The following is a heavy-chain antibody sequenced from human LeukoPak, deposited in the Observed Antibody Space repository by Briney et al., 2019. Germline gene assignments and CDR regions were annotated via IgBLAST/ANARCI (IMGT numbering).Heavy chain of an antibody. V-gene: IGHV3-7*04. CDR3: ARGRTGTTPY. CDR1: GFTFSSYW. D-gene: IGHD1-1*01. Sequence: GGSLRLSCAASGFTFSSYWMNWVRQAPGKGLEWVANIKEDGSEKYYVDSVKGRFTISRDNAKNSMYLQMNSLRVEGTAVYYCARGRTGTTPYWGQGTLVTVSS. CDR2: IKEDGSEK. J-gene: IGHJ4*02.